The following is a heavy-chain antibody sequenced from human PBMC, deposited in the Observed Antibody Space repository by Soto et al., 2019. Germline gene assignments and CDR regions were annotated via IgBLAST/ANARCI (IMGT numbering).Heavy chain of an antibody. J-gene: IGHJ4*02. CDR1: GGSISRGGYY. V-gene: IGHV4-31*03. Sequence: SETLSLTCTVSGGSISRGGYYWSWIRQHPGKGLEWIGYIYYSGSTYYNPSLKSRVTISVDTSKNQFSLKLSSVTAADTAVYYCARSVYCSSTSCVLVPGYWGQGTLVT. CDR3: ARSVYCSSTSCVLVPGY. D-gene: IGHD2-2*01. CDR2: IYYSGST.